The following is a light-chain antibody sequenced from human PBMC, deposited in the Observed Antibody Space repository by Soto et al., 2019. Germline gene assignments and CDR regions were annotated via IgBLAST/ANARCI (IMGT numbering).Light chain of an antibody. Sequence: DVQLTQAPSTLSASVGDRVTITCRASQSIGNWLAWYQQKPGKAPNLLIYDASTLENGVPSRFSGSAPGTDFTLTISSLQPYEFATYYCQQYNSYSPRTFVQGIKVEFK. CDR3: QQYNSYSPRT. J-gene: IGKJ1*01. CDR1: QSIGNW. V-gene: IGKV1-5*01. CDR2: DAS.